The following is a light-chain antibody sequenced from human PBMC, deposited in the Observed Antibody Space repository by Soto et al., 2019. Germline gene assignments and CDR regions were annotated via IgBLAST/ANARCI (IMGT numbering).Light chain of an antibody. J-gene: IGKJ1*01. CDR3: QQYVSIPKT. Sequence: EIVLTQSPGTLSFSPGERATLSCRASQSVSSSYLAWYQQKPGQAPRLLIYGASSRATGIPDRFSGSGSGTDFSLTISRLEPEDFAVYYCQQYVSIPKTFGQGTKVDIK. CDR1: QSVSSSY. V-gene: IGKV3-20*01. CDR2: GAS.